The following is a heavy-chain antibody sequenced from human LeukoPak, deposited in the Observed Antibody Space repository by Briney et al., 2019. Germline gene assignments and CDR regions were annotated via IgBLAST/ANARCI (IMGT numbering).Heavy chain of an antibody. CDR3: ASNLDGSSSRFDY. D-gene: IGHD6-6*01. V-gene: IGHV1-69*13. J-gene: IGHJ4*02. CDR2: IIPIFGTA. CDR1: GGTFSSYA. Sequence: SVKVSCKASGGTFSSYAISWVRQAPGQGLEWMGGIIPIFGTANYAQKFQGRVTITADESTSTAYMELSSLRSEDTAVYYCASNLDGSSSRFDYWGQGTLVTVSS.